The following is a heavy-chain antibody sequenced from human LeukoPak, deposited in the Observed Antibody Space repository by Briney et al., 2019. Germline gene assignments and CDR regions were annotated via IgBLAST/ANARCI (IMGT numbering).Heavy chain of an antibody. V-gene: IGHV3-23*01. CDR3: AKGYMGDY. Sequence: GESLRLSCAASGFTFSIYAMSWVRQVPGKGLEWVSGLSSSGGTTYYADSVKGRFTISRDDSKNTLYLQMNSLRAEDTAVYYCAKGYMGDYWGQGTLVTVSS. CDR2: LSSSGGTT. J-gene: IGHJ4*02. D-gene: IGHD5-18*01. CDR1: GFTFSIYA.